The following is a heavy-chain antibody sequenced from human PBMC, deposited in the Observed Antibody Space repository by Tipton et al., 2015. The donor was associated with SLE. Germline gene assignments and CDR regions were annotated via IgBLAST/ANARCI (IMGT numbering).Heavy chain of an antibody. CDR2: ISRSGTYI. J-gene: IGHJ4*02. V-gene: IGHV3-21*03. CDR3: ARDRGAEFDY. CDR1: GFTFSNYN. Sequence: GSLRLSCAASGFTFSNYNMNWVRQAPGKGLEWVSSISRSGTYIYHADSVKGRFTISRDNAKNSLYLQMNSLRVEDTAIYYCARDRGAEFDYWGQGTLVTVSS. D-gene: IGHD3-10*01.